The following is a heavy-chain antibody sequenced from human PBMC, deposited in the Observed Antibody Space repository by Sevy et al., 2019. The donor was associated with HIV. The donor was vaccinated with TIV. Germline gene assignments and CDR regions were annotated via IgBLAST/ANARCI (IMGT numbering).Heavy chain of an antibody. CDR2: ISYDGSNK. J-gene: IGHJ4*02. Sequence: GGSLRLSCAASGFTFSSYAMHWVRHAPGKGLEWVAVISYDGSNKYYADSVKDRFTISRDNSKNTLYLQMNSLRAEDTAVYYCASEGGATLDYWGQGTLVTVSS. D-gene: IGHD1-26*01. CDR1: GFTFSSYA. CDR3: ASEGGATLDY. V-gene: IGHV3-30-3*01.